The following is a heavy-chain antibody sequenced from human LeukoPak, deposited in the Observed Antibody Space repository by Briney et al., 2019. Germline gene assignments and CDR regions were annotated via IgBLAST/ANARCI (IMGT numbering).Heavy chain of an antibody. V-gene: IGHV3-30*18. J-gene: IGHJ4*02. Sequence: GSLRLSCAASGFTFTSYGMHWVRQAPGKGLEWVAVISYDGSNKYYADSVKGRFTISRDNSKTTLYLQMNSLRAEDTAVYYCAKAAWIQLWLLDYWGQGTLVIVSS. CDR1: GFTFTSYG. CDR3: AKAAWIQLWLLDY. CDR2: ISYDGSNK. D-gene: IGHD5-18*01.